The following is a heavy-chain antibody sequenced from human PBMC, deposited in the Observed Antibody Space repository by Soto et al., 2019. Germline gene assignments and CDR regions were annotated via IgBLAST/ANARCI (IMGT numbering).Heavy chain of an antibody. Sequence: QITLQESAPVLVRPTETLMLTCTYSGFSLSTSGVGVGWVRQPPGKALEWLAVIYWDDDKRYMPSLQNRLTLTKDTSRNQVVLAMTHMLPMDTGTYYCARRLRQAGNSWDSGACDIWGHGTVVAVS. CDR3: ARRLRQAGNSWDSGACDI. V-gene: IGHV2-5*02. CDR1: GFSLSTSGVG. J-gene: IGHJ3*02. D-gene: IGHD1-1*01. CDR2: IYWDDDK.